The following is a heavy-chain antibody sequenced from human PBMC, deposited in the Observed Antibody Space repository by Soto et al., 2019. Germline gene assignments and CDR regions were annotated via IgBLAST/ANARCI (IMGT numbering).Heavy chain of an antibody. V-gene: IGHV2-5*02. CDR2: IYWDDDK. D-gene: IGHD6-25*01. CDR1: GFSLSTSGVG. J-gene: IGHJ4*02. CDR3: AHRRPGYYFDY. Sequence: QITLKECGPTLVKPTQTLTLTCTFSGFSLSTSGVGVGWIRQPPGKALEWLALIYWDDDKRYSPSLESRLTITKDTSKNQVVLTMTNMDPVDTATYYCAHRRPGYYFDYWGQGTLVTVSS.